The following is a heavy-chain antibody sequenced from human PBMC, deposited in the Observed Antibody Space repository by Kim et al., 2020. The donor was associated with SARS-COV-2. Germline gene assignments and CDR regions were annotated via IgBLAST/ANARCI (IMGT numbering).Heavy chain of an antibody. Sequence: GGSLRLSCAASGFTFSSYGMHWVRQAPGKGLEWVAVISYDGSNKYYADSVKGRFTISRDDPKNTLSLQMNSLRTEDTAVYYCAKAYYGAGSIPNSPSHYFEYWGQGTRVTVSS. CDR1: GFTFSSYG. D-gene: IGHD3-10*01. CDR2: ISYDGSNK. J-gene: IGHJ4*02. V-gene: IGHV3-30*18. CDR3: AKAYYGAGSIPNSPSHYFEY.